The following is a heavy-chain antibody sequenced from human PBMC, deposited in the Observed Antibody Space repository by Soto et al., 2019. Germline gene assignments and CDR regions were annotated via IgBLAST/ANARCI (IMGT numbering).Heavy chain of an antibody. J-gene: IGHJ4*02. CDR2: FSLSGTT. V-gene: IGHV4-4*07. Sequence: QVQLQESGPGLMKPSETLSLTCSVSGASIAGSSYWSWIRQPAGKGLEWIGRFSLSGTTNYSPSLRSRVTMSADVSKNQFSLRLTSVTAADTALYYCARESEDLTSNFDYWGQGTLVTVSS. CDR3: ARESEDLTSNFDY. CDR1: GASIAGSSY.